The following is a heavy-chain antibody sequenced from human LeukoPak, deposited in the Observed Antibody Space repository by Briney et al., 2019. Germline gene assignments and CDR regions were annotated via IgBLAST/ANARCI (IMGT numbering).Heavy chain of an antibody. Sequence: PSETLSLTCAVYGGSFSGYYWSWIRQPPGKGLEWIGEINHSGSTNYNPSLKSRVTISVDTSKNQFSLKLSSVTAADTAVYYCARGRRWSYYFDCWGQGTLVTVSS. CDR3: ARGRRWSYYFDC. CDR2: INHSGST. V-gene: IGHV4-34*01. CDR1: GGSFSGYY. D-gene: IGHD1-26*01. J-gene: IGHJ4*02.